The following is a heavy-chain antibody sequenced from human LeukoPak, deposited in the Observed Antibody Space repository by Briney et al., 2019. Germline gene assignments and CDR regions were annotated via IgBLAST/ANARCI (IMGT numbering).Heavy chain of an antibody. V-gene: IGHV3-11*03. CDR3: ARLLGGMILAAY. CDR1: GFTFSDYD. Sequence: GGSLRLSCAASGFTFSDYDMSWIRQAPGKGLEWISYISSSSTFTNHADSVKGRFTISRDNAKNSLYPQMNSLRAEDTAVYYCARLLGGMILAAYWGQGTLVSVSS. J-gene: IGHJ4*02. D-gene: IGHD3-22*01. CDR2: ISSSSTFT.